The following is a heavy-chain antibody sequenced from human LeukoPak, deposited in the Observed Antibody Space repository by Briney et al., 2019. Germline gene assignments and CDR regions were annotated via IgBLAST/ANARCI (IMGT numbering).Heavy chain of an antibody. CDR3: AKGGESSLPFDY. CDR1: GGSISGHY. CDR2: VHTTGGT. Sequence: SETLSLTCTVSGGSISGHYWSWIRQPAGKEPEWIGRVHTTGGTNYNPSLKSRLTMSVDTSKDQFSLHLTSVTAADTAVYYCAKGGESSLPFDYWGQGTLVTVSS. D-gene: IGHD3-10*01. V-gene: IGHV4-4*07. J-gene: IGHJ4*02.